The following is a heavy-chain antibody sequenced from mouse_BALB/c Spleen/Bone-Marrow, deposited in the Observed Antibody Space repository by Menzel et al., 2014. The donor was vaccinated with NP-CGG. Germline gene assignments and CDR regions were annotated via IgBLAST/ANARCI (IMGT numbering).Heavy chain of an antibody. Sequence: VQLKESGGGLVQPGRSLKLSCAASGFTFSSYTMSWVRLTPETRLEGVAYISNGGGIAYYSDTVKGRFTISRDNAKNTLYLQMNSLKSEDTAMYYCARHYGSGVFYFDYWGQGTTLTVSS. D-gene: IGHD1-1*01. J-gene: IGHJ2*01. CDR2: ISNGGGIA. CDR1: GFTFSSYT. CDR3: ARHYGSGVFYFDY. V-gene: IGHV5-12-2*01.